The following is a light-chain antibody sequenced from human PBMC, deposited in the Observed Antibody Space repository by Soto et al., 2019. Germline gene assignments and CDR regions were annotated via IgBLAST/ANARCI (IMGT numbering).Light chain of an antibody. J-gene: IGLJ1*01. CDR1: SSTVGGFNV. CDR3: CSYGGATTYV. Sequence: QSALTQPASVSGSPGQSITISCTGTSSTVGGFNVVSWYQQHPGKAPKVIIYEGIKRPSGVSNRFSGSNSGSTASLTIPGLRAEDEADYSWCSYGGATTYVFGTGTKLTVL. V-gene: IGLV2-23*01. CDR2: EGI.